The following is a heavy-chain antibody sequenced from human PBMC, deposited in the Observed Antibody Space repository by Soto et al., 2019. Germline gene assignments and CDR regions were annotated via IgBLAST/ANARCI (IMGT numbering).Heavy chain of an antibody. J-gene: IGHJ6*02. V-gene: IGHV3-30-3*01. D-gene: IGHD3-9*01. CDR3: ARGILTGPSHMDV. CDR2: ISYDGSNK. CDR1: GFTFSSYA. Sequence: QVQLVESGGGVVQPGRSLRLSCAASGFTFSSYAMHWVRQAPGKGLEWVAVISYDGSNKYYADSVKGRFTISRDNSKNTRYLQMNSLRAEDTAVYYCARGILTGPSHMDVWGQGTTVTVSS.